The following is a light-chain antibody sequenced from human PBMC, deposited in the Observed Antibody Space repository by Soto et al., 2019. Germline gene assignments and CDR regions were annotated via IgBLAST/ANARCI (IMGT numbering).Light chain of an antibody. V-gene: IGLV2-23*02. Sequence: QSALTQPASVSGSPGQSITISCTGTSSDVGSYNLVSWYQQHPGKAPKLMIYEVSKRPSGVSNRFSGSKSGNTASQTISGLQAEDEADYYCCSYAGSRYVFGTGTKLTVL. J-gene: IGLJ1*01. CDR1: SSDVGSYNL. CDR2: EVS. CDR3: CSYAGSRYV.